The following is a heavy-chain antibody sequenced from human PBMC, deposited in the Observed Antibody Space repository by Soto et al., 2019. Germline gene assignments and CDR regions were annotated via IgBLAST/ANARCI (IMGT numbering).Heavy chain of an antibody. J-gene: IGHJ4*02. D-gene: IGHD2-15*01. Sequence: QVQVVQSGAEVKKPGSSVKVSCTASGTTFSSYAISWVRQAPGQGLEWMGGIIPIFGTTNYPQKFQGRLTITADESTSTAYMELSSLTSEDTAVYYCVARRYCSGGSCPDYFDYWGQGTLVTVSS. CDR2: IIPIFGTT. CDR3: VARRYCSGGSCPDYFDY. CDR1: GTTFSSYA. V-gene: IGHV1-69*01.